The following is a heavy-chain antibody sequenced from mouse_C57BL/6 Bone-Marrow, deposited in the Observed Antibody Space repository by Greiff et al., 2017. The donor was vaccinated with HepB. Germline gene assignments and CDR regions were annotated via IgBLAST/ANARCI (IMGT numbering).Heavy chain of an antibody. V-gene: IGHV1-47*01. CDR3: ARAGTDWYFDV. D-gene: IGHD4-1*01. Sequence: QVQLKESGAELASPGASVKMSCKASGYTFTTYPIEWMKQNHGKSLEWIGNFHPYNDDTKYNEKFKGKATLTVEKSSSTVYLELSRLTSDDSAVYYCARAGTDWYFDVWGTGTTVTVSS. CDR2: FHPYNDDT. CDR1: GYTFTTYP. J-gene: IGHJ1*03.